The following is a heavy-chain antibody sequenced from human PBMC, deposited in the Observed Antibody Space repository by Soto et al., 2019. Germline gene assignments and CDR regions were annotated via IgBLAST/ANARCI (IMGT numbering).Heavy chain of an antibody. CDR3: AKDMGGGYDLGCQCYYYYGMDV. J-gene: IGHJ6*02. Sequence: QVQLVESGGGVVQPGRSLRLSCAASGFTFSSYGMHWVRQAPGKGLEWVAVISYDGSNKYYADSVKGRFTISRDNSKNTLYLQMNSLRAEDTAVYYCAKDMGGGYDLGCQCYYYYGMDVWGQGTTVTVSS. CDR1: GFTFSSYG. D-gene: IGHD5-12*01. CDR2: ISYDGSNK. V-gene: IGHV3-30*18.